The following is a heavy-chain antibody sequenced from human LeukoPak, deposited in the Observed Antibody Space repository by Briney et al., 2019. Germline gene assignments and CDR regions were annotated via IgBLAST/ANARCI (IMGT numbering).Heavy chain of an antibody. CDR3: ARARFFDPEYYFDY. Sequence: PSQTLSLTCSVSGAPMRSVPHYWSWIRQHPGEGLEWIGYIYYNGNTYYNPSLTSRVTISLDTSKSQFSLRLTSVTTADTAVYYCARARFFDPEYYFDYWGQGTLVTVSS. CDR1: GAPMRSVPHY. J-gene: IGHJ4*02. D-gene: IGHD3-9*01. CDR2: IYYNGNT. V-gene: IGHV4-31*03.